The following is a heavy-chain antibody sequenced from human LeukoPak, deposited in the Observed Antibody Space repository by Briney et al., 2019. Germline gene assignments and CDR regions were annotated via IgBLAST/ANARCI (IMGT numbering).Heavy chain of an antibody. CDR2: ISSSSSTI. CDR3: ARDFLEDSY. D-gene: IGHD3-3*01. CDR1: GFTFSNYN. J-gene: IGHJ4*02. V-gene: IGHV3-48*01. Sequence: PGGSLRLSCAASGFTFSNYNMNWVRQAPGKGLEWLSYISSSSSTIYYADSVKGRFTISSANARNSLYLQMNSLRAEDTAVYYCARDFLEDSYWGQGTLVTVSS.